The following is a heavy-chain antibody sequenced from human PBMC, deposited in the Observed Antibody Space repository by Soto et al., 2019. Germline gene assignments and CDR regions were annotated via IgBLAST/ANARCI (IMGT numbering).Heavy chain of an antibody. CDR2: ISGSGGST. CDR3: AIDPPPDSSGYYYLEYFQH. V-gene: IGHV3-23*01. D-gene: IGHD3-22*01. Sequence: EVQLLESGGGLVQPGGSLRLSCAASEFSFSSYAMSWVRQAPEKGVEWVSAISGSGGSTYYADSVKGRFTISRDNSKNTLYLQMNSLRAEDTAVYYCAIDPPPDSSGYYYLEYFQHWGQGTLVIVSS. CDR1: EFSFSSYA. J-gene: IGHJ1*01.